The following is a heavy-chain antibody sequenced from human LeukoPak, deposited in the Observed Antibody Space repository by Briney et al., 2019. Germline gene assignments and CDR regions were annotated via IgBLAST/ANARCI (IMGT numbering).Heavy chain of an antibody. D-gene: IGHD4/OR15-4a*01. J-gene: IGHJ4*02. V-gene: IGHV3-7*01. CDR3: TRLDDDGFFDY. CDR2: IKQDGSEI. Sequence: GGSLRLSCAASGFAFSRFWMSWVRQAPGKGLEWVTNIKQDGSEIYYVDSVKGRFTISRDNAKNSLYLQVNSLRTEDTAVYYCTRLDDDGFFDYWGQGTLVTVSS. CDR1: GFAFSRFW.